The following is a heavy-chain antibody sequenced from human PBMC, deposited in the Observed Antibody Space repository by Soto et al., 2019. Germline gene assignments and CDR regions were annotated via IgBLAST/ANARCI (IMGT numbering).Heavy chain of an antibody. V-gene: IGHV3-23*01. Sequence: EVQLLESGGGLIQPGGSLRLSCAASGFTFSSNAMTWVRQAPGKGPEWVSVITGGGDSTYYAGSVKGRFTISRDNSKNTVYLQMNSLRDEDTAMYYCAKGVGIAAHKALDYWGQGTLVTVSS. D-gene: IGHD6-13*01. CDR1: GFTFSSNA. J-gene: IGHJ4*02. CDR3: AKGVGIAAHKALDY. CDR2: ITGGGDST.